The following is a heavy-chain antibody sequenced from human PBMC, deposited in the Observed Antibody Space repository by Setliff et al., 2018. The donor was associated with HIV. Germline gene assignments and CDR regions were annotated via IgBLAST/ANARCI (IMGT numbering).Heavy chain of an antibody. CDR1: GDSVSSRSYY. V-gene: IGHV4-61*01. CDR3: AREDYYYYGMDV. Sequence: SETLSLTCTVSGDSVSSRSYYWSWIRQPPGKGLEWIGYIYYSGRTNYNPSLKGRVSMSADTSKNQFYLKLSSVTAANTAVYYCAREDYYYYGMDVWGQGTTVTVSS. CDR2: IYYSGRT. J-gene: IGHJ6*02.